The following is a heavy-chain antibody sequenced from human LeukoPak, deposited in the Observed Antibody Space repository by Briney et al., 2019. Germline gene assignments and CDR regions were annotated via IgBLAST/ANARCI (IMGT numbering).Heavy chain of an antibody. D-gene: IGHD3-16*01. CDR1: GFTFSSYW. J-gene: IGHJ3*02. CDR3: AKFTSGGRGAFDI. V-gene: IGHV3-74*01. Sequence: GGSLRLSCAASGFTFSSYWMHWVRQAPGKGLVWVSRINSDGSSTSYADSVKGRFTISRDNSKNTLYLQMNSLRAEDTAVYYCAKFTSGGRGAFDIWGQGTMVTVSS. CDR2: INSDGSST.